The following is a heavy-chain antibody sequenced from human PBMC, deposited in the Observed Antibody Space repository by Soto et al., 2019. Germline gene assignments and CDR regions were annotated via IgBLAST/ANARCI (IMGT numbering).Heavy chain of an antibody. CDR1: GFTFSSYS. D-gene: IGHD3-3*01. CDR3: ARDLWGEDTIFGVVIISDYYYYMDV. Sequence: GGSLRLSCTASGFTFSSYSMNWVRQAPGKGLEWVSSISSSSSYIYYADSVKGRFTISRDNAKNSLYLQMNSLRAEDTAVYYCARDLWGEDTIFGVVIISDYYYYMDVWGKGTTVTVSS. J-gene: IGHJ6*03. V-gene: IGHV3-21*01. CDR2: ISSSSSYI.